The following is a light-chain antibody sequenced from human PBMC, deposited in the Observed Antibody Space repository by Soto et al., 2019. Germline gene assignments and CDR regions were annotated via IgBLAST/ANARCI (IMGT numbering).Light chain of an antibody. Sequence: SYELTQPPSVSVAPGQTAKITCEGNNIGSKSVHWNQQKPGQAPVLVVHDDTDRPSGIPERFSGSNSANTATLTISRVEAGDEADYYCQVWDSSDHSRVFGGGTKLTVL. CDR2: DDT. CDR1: NIGSKS. CDR3: QVWDSSDHSRV. J-gene: IGLJ3*02. V-gene: IGLV3-21*02.